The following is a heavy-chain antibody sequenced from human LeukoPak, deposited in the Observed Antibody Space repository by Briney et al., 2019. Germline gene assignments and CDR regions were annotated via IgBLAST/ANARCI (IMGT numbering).Heavy chain of an antibody. CDR2: ISAYNGNT. J-gene: IGHJ4*02. CDR3: ARERCSSTSCYLDY. Sequence: RASVKVSCKASGYTFTSYGISWVRQAPRQGLEWMGWISAYNGNTNYAQKLQGRVTMTTDTSTSTAYMELRSLRSDDTAVYYCARERCSSTSCYLDYWGQGTLVTVSS. CDR1: GYTFTSYG. V-gene: IGHV1-18*04. D-gene: IGHD2-2*01.